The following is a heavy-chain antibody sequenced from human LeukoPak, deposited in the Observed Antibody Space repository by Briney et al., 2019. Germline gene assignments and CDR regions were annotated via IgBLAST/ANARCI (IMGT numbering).Heavy chain of an antibody. Sequence: SGGSLRLSCAASGFTFSDHYMDWVRQAPGKGLEWVCRTRNKANSYTTEYAASVKGRFTISRDNAKNSLYLQMNSLRAEDTAVYYCARDQRGAYQLPRSSGMDVWGQGTTVTVSS. CDR3: ARDQRGAYQLPRSSGMDV. CDR1: GFTFSDHY. D-gene: IGHD2-2*01. CDR2: TRNKANSYTT. J-gene: IGHJ6*02. V-gene: IGHV3-72*01.